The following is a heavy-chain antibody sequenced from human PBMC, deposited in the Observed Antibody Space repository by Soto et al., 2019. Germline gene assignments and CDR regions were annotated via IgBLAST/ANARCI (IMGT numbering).Heavy chain of an antibody. CDR1: GGTFSSYA. D-gene: IGHD6-13*01. Sequence: QVQLVQSGAEVKKPGSSVKVSCKASGGTFSSYAISWVRQAPGQGLEWMGGIIPIFGTANYAQKFQGRVTITADESTSTAYMELSSLRSEDTAVYYCARYQQSASSRWYWGFDYWGQGTLVTVSS. V-gene: IGHV1-69*01. CDR3: ARYQQSASSRWYWGFDY. J-gene: IGHJ4*02. CDR2: IIPIFGTA.